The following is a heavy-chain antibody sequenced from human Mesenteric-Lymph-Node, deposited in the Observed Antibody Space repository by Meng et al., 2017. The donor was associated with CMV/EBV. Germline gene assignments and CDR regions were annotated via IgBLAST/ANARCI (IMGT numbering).Heavy chain of an antibody. CDR2: INPNSGGT. J-gene: IGHJ4*02. V-gene: IGHV1-2*06. CDR1: GSTFTGYY. CDR3: ARGGGYGGYDLDYFDY. Sequence: SGSTFTGYYEHRVRQDPGEGREWRGRINPNSGGTNYTPKFPGRVAMTRDTSISTAYMELSRLRSDDTAVYYCARGGGYGGYDLDYFDYWGQGTLVTVSS. D-gene: IGHD5-12*01.